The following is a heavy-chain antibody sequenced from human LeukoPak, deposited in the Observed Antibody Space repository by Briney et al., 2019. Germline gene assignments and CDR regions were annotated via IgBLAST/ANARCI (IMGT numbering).Heavy chain of an antibody. D-gene: IGHD1-26*01. CDR1: GFTFSSYG. V-gene: IGHV3-30*02. Sequence: GGSLRLSCAASGFTFSSYGMSWVRQAPGKGLDWVAFVRYDGSQKYSADSVKGRFTLSRDNSKNTLYLQMNSLRAEDTAVFYCAKGGARLHSYYFDYWGQGTLVTVSS. J-gene: IGHJ4*02. CDR2: VRYDGSQK. CDR3: AKGGARLHSYYFDY.